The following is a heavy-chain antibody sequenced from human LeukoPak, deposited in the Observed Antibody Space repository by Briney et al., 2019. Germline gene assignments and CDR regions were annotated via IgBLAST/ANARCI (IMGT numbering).Heavy chain of an antibody. D-gene: IGHD5-18*01. J-gene: IGHJ4*02. V-gene: IGHV3-30*18. CDR1: GFTFSSYG. CDR2: ISYDGSNK. CDR3: AKERRGYSYGFDY. Sequence: GGSLRLSCAASGFTFSSYGMHWVRQAPGKGLEWVAVISYDGSNKYYADSVKGRFTISRDNSKNTVYLQMNSLKVEDTAVYYCAKERRGYSYGFDYWGQGTLVTVSS.